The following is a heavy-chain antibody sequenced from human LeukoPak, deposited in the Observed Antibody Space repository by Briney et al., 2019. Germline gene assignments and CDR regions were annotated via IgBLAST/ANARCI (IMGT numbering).Heavy chain of an antibody. CDR2: ISGSGGST. V-gene: IGHV3-23*01. CDR3: AKDQLISRYYYDSSGYYFDY. D-gene: IGHD3-22*01. CDR1: GFTFSSYA. Sequence: GGSLRLSCAASGFTFSSYAMSWVRQAPGKGLEWVSAISGSGGSTYYADSVKGRFTISRDNSKNTLYLQMNSLRAEDTAVYYCAKDQLISRYYYDSSGYYFDYWGQGTLVTVSS. J-gene: IGHJ4*02.